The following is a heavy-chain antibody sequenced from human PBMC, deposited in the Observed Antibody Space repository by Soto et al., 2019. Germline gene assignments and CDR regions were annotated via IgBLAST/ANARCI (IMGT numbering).Heavy chain of an antibody. D-gene: IGHD5-12*01. Sequence: SETLSLTCSVSGASISIGTDYWGWIRQPPGKGLEWIGNIHYSGSTYYNPSLKSRVNISVDTSKNQFSLKLSSVTAADTAVYYCARDGDGYNYWGQGTLVTVSS. CDR2: IHYSGST. CDR1: GASISIGTDY. J-gene: IGHJ4*02. V-gene: IGHV4-39*07. CDR3: ARDGDGYNY.